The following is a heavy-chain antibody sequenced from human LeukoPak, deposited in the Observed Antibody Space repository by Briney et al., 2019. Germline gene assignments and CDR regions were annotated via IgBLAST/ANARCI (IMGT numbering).Heavy chain of an antibody. CDR3: AKDMVPNGIQLWSEEDY. CDR2: ISGSGGST. CDR1: GFTFSSYA. D-gene: IGHD5-18*01. V-gene: IGHV3-23*01. Sequence: RGGSLRLSCAASGFTFSSYAMSWVRQAPGKGLEWVSAISGSGGSTYYADSVKGRFTISRDDSKNTLYLQMNSLRAEDTAVYYCAKDMVPNGIQLWSEEDYWGQGTLVTVSS. J-gene: IGHJ4*02.